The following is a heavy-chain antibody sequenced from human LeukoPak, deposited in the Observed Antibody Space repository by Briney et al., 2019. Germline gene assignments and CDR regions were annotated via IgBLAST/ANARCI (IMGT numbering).Heavy chain of an antibody. CDR2: ISSSSSYI. D-gene: IGHD3-10*02. CDR3: AELGITMIGGV. CDR1: GFTFSSYS. V-gene: IGHV3-21*01. Sequence: GGSLRLSCAASGFTFSSYSMNWVRQTPGKGLEWVSSISSSSSYIFYADSVKGRFTISRDNAKNSLYLQMNSLRAEDTAVYYCAELGITMIGGVWGKGTTVTISS. J-gene: IGHJ6*04.